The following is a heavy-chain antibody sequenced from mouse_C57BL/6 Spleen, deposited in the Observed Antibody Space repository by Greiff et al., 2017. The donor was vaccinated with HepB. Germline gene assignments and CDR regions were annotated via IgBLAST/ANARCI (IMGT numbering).Heavy chain of an antibody. D-gene: IGHD1-3*01. V-gene: IGHV1-69*01. CDR3: AREGLKGFAY. CDR2: IDPSDSYT. Sequence: QVQLQQPGAELVMPGASVKLSCKASGYTFTSYWMHWVKQRPGQGLEWIGEIDPSDSYTNYNQKFKGKSTLTVDKSSSTAYMQLSSLTSEDSAVEYGAREGLKGFAYWGQGTLVTVSA. J-gene: IGHJ3*01. CDR1: GYTFTSYW.